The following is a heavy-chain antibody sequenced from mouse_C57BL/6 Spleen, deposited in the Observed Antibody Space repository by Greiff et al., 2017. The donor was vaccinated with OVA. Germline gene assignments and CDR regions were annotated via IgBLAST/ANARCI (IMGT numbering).Heavy chain of an antibody. V-gene: IGHV8-12*01. Sequence: SLTCSFSGFSLSTSGMGVSWIRQPSGKGLEWLAHIYWDDDKRYNPSLKSRLTISKDTSRNQVFLKITSVDTADTATYYCARVYYGSSSHYYAMDYWGQGTSVTVSS. J-gene: IGHJ4*01. CDR1: GFSLSTSGMG. D-gene: IGHD1-1*01. CDR3: ARVYYGSSSHYYAMDY. CDR2: IYWDDDK.